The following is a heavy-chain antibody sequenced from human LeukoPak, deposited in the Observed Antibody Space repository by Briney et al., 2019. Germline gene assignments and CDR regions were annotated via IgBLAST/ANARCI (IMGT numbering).Heavy chain of an antibody. J-gene: IGHJ4*02. CDR2: ISSSSSYI. D-gene: IGHD1-26*01. V-gene: IGHV3-21*01. Sequence: GGSLRLSCAASGFTFSSYSMNWVRQAPGKGLEWVSSISSSSSYIYYADSVKGRFTISRDNAKNSLYPQMNSLRAEDTAVYYCAAYRVGATTSFDYWGQGTLVTVSS. CDR1: GFTFSSYS. CDR3: AAYRVGATTSFDY.